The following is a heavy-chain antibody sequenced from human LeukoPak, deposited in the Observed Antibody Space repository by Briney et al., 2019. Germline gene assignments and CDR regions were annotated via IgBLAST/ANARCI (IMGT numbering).Heavy chain of an antibody. Sequence: GGSLRLSCAASGFSFSSYTMNWARQAPGGGLEWLSSITSSSTYIYYAHYVRGRFTVSRDNAKNALFLQMKSLRAEDAAVYFCAGDLDYYDGSGYSSSALDYWGQGTLLTVSS. V-gene: IGHV3-21*01. D-gene: IGHD3-22*01. CDR2: ITSSSTYI. CDR3: AGDLDYYDGSGYSSSALDY. CDR1: GFSFSSYT. J-gene: IGHJ4*02.